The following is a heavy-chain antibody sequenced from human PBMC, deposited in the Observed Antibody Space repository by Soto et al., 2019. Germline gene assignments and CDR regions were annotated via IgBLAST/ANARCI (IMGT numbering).Heavy chain of an antibody. D-gene: IGHD3-16*01. J-gene: IGHJ6*02. CDR2: ISPYTGNT. V-gene: IGHV1-18*01. CDR3: VMVDNYVTPTPQDV. Sequence: QVQLVQSGDEVKKPGASVKVSGKASGYIFVNYGIAWVRQAPGQGLEWMGWISPYTGNTHSATKVQGRLTMTTDTSTSTAYMDLGSLTSDDTAVYYCVMVDNYVTPTPQDVWGQGTTVTV. CDR1: GYIFVNYG.